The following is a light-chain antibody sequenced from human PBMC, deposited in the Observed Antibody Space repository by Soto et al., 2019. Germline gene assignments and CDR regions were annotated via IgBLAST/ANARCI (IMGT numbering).Light chain of an antibody. Sequence: DIQMTQSPSSVSAFVGDRVTITCRASQNIGNWLAWYQQKPGTVPQLLIYAASSLQSGVPSRFSGSRSGPNFTLTISSLQPEDFATYYCQQANIFPFTFGGGTKVEIK. CDR3: QQANIFPFT. V-gene: IGKV1-12*02. CDR1: QNIGNW. CDR2: AAS. J-gene: IGKJ4*01.